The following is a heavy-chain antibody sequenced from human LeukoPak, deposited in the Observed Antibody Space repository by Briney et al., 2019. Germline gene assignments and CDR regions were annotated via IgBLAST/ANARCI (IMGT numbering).Heavy chain of an antibody. D-gene: IGHD3-9*01. CDR2: IIPIFGTA. J-gene: IGHJ4*02. CDR3: ARDRLYYDILTGYPTDY. CDR1: GGTFSSYA. Sequence: ASVKVSCKASGGTFSSYAISWVRQAPGQGLEWMGGIIPIFGTANYAQKFQGRVTITTDESTSTAYMELRSLRSDDTAVYYCARDRLYYDILTGYPTDYWGQGTLVTVSS. V-gene: IGHV1-69*05.